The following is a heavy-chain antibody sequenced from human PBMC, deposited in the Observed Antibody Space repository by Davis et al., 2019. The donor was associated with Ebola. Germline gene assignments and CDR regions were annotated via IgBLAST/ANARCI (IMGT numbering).Heavy chain of an antibody. D-gene: IGHD3-22*01. CDR3: AREGYYYDSSGYSPAPFDY. J-gene: IGHJ4*02. Sequence: GESLKISCAASGFTFSSYGMHWVRQVPGKGLEWVAVIWYDGSNKYYADSVKGRFTISRDNSKNTLYLQMNSLRAEDTAVYYCAREGYYYDSSGYSPAPFDYWGQGTLVTVSS. CDR1: GFTFSSYG. V-gene: IGHV3-33*01. CDR2: IWYDGSNK.